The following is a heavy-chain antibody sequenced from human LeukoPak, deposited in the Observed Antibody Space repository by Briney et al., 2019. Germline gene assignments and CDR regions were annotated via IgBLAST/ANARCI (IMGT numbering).Heavy chain of an antibody. V-gene: IGHV1-46*02. Sequence: ASVKVSCKASGYTFNSSYMHWVRQAPGQGLEWMGIINPSDDSTRYAQKFQGRVTMTKDTSTNTAYMHLSSLSSDDTAVYYCARAYYESSAYRHAVYFDYWGRGTLVTVSS. J-gene: IGHJ4*02. CDR2: INPSDDST. CDR3: ARAYYESSAYRHAVYFDY. CDR1: GYTFNSSY. D-gene: IGHD3-22*01.